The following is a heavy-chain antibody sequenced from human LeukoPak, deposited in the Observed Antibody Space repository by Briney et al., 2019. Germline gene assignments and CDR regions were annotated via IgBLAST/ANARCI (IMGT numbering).Heavy chain of an antibody. V-gene: IGHV1-24*01. Sequence: GASVKVSCKVSGYTLTELSMQWVRQAPGKGLEWMGGFDPEDGETIYAQKFQGRVTMTEDTSTDTAYMELSSLRSEDTAVYYCATVGGGYSYGYWFDPWGQGTLVTVSS. CDR3: ATVGGGYSYGYWFDP. J-gene: IGHJ5*02. D-gene: IGHD5-18*01. CDR1: GYTLTELS. CDR2: FDPEDGET.